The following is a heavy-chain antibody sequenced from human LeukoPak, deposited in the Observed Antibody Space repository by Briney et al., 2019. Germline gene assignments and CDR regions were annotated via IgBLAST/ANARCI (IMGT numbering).Heavy chain of an antibody. J-gene: IGHJ6*02. CDR3: ARDQRRFLEWLIYYYYYGMDV. CDR1: GYTFTGYY. CDR2: INPNSGGT. Sequence: GASVKVSCKASGYTFTGYYMHWVRQAPGQGLEWMGWINPNSGGTNYAQKFQGRVTMTRDTSISTAYMELSSLRSEDTAVYYCARDQRRFLEWLIYYYYYGMDVWGQGTTVTVSS. D-gene: IGHD3-3*01. V-gene: IGHV1-2*02.